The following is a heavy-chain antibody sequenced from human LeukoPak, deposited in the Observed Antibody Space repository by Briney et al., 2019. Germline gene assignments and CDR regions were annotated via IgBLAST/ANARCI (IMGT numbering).Heavy chain of an antibody. J-gene: IGHJ6*03. CDR2: IYPGDSDT. D-gene: IGHD2-15*01. CDR3: ARTYCSGGSCYPGYMDV. CDR1: GCSFTSYW. Sequence: GESLKISCKGSGCSFTSYWIGWVRQMPGKGLEWMGIIYPGDSDTRYSPSFQGQVTISADKSISTAYLQWSSLKASDTAMYYCARTYCSGGSCYPGYMDVWGKGTTVTVSS. V-gene: IGHV5-51*01.